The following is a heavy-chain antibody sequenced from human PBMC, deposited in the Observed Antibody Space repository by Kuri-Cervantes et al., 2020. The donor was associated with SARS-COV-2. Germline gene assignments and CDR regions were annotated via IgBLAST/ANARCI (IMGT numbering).Heavy chain of an antibody. CDR1: GLTFSSYA. D-gene: IGHD6-19*01. CDR3: ARDRGSGYGMDV. V-gene: IGHV3-30*04. CDR2: ISYDGSNK. Sequence: GGSLRLSCAASGLTFSSYAMHWVRQAAGKGLEWVAVISYDGSNKYYADSVKGRFTISRDNSKNTLYLQMNSLRAEGTAVYYCARDRGSGYGMDVWGQGTTVTVSS. J-gene: IGHJ6*02.